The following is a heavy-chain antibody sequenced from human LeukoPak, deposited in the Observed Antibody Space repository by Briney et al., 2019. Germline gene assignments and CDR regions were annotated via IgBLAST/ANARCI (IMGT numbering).Heavy chain of an antibody. CDR3: ARDADFRNAANQHYYFYMDL. V-gene: IGHV1-69*05. D-gene: IGHD2-2*01. CDR2: IIPIFGTA. CDR1: GGTFSSYA. Sequence: GASVKVSCKASGGTFSSYAISWVRQAPGQGLEWMGGIIPIFGTANYAQKFQGRVTITTDESTSTAYMELSSLRSEDTAVYYCARDADFRNAANQHYYFYMDLWGKGTTVTVSS. J-gene: IGHJ6*03.